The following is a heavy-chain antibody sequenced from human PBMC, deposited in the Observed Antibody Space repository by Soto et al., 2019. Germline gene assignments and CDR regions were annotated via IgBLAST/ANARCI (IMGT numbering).Heavy chain of an antibody. Sequence: EVQLVESGGGLVKPGGSLRLSCAASGFTFSSYSMNWVRQAPGKGLEWVSSISSSSSYIYYADSVKGRFTISRDNAKNSLYLQMTSLRAEDTAVYYCARICGGDCYAYDAFDIWGQGTMVTVSS. CDR3: ARICGGDCYAYDAFDI. J-gene: IGHJ3*02. V-gene: IGHV3-21*01. D-gene: IGHD2-21*02. CDR1: GFTFSSYS. CDR2: ISSSSSYI.